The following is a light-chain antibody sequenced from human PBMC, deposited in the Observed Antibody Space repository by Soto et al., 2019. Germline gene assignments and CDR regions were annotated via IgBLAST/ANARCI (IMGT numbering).Light chain of an antibody. CDR1: QSISTW. J-gene: IGKJ2*01. V-gene: IGKV1-5*03. Sequence: IQMTQSPSTLSASVGDRVTISCRASQSISTWLACYEQKPGKASQLLIYQASSLESGVPSRFSGIRSGTEFTRTISSRQPDYFATQYCQQYNRPYTFGQGTKLELK. CDR2: QAS. CDR3: QQYNRPYT.